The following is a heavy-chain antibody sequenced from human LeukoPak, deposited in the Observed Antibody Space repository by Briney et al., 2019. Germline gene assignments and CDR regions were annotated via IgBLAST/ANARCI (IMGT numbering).Heavy chain of an antibody. CDR1: GFTVSSNY. CDR2: IFSGDST. V-gene: IGHV3-53*01. J-gene: IGHJ4*02. Sequence: GGSLRLSCAASGFTVSSNYMSWVRQAPGKGLEWVSVIFSGDSTYYADSVKGRFTISRDNSRNTLYLQMNSLRAEDTAVYYCARSGLSRFGFWGQGTLVTVSS. CDR3: ARSGLSRFGF. D-gene: IGHD2/OR15-2a*01.